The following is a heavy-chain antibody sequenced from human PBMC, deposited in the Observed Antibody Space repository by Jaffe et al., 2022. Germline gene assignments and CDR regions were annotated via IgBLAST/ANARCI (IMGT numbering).Heavy chain of an antibody. CDR1: GFTFSNAW. CDR3: TKEDYSPKTRAFDY. V-gene: IGHV3-15*01. CDR2: IKSKTDGGTT. D-gene: IGHD4-4*01. J-gene: IGHJ4*02. Sequence: EVQLVESGGGLVKPGGSLRLSCAASGFTFSNAWMSWVRQAPGKGLEWVGRIKSKTDGGTTDYAAPVKGRFTISRDDSKNTLYLQMNSLKTEDTAVYYCTKEDYSPKTRAFDYWGQGTLVTVSS.